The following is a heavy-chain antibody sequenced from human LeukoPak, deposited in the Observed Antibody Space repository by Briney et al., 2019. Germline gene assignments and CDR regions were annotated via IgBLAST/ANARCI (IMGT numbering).Heavy chain of an antibody. CDR2: INHSGST. V-gene: IGHV4-34*01. CDR1: GGSFSGYY. J-gene: IGHJ4*02. Sequence: SQTLSLTCAVYGGSFSGYYWSCIRQPPGKGLEWIGEINHSGSTNYNPSLKSRVTISVDTSKNQFSLKLSSVTAADTAVYYCARGRPVDYWGQGTLVTVSS. CDR3: ARGRPVDY.